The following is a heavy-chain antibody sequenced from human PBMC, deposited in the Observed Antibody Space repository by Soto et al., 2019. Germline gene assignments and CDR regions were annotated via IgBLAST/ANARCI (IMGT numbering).Heavy chain of an antibody. CDR2: INPSGGST. Sequence: ASVKVCCKASGYTFTSYYMHWVQQAPGQGLEWMGIINPSGGSTSYAQKFQGRVTMTRDTSTSTVYMELSSLRSEDTAVYYCASSYYYDSSGCYRDAFDIWGQGTMVTVSS. V-gene: IGHV1-46*01. CDR3: ASSYYYDSSGCYRDAFDI. CDR1: GYTFTSYY. J-gene: IGHJ3*02. D-gene: IGHD3-22*01.